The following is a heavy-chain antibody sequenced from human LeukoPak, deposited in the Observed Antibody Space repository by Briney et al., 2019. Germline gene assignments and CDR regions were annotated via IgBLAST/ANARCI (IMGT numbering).Heavy chain of an antibody. J-gene: IGHJ4*02. Sequence: PSETLSLTCTVSGGSISSGGYYWSWIRQPPGKGLEWIGYIYYSGSTNYNPSLKSRVTISVDTSKNQFSLKLSSVTAADTAVYYCASGKGANWGPYFDYWGQGTLVTVSS. CDR1: GGSISSGGYY. CDR3: ASGKGANWGPYFDY. CDR2: IYYSGST. D-gene: IGHD7-27*01. V-gene: IGHV4-61*08.